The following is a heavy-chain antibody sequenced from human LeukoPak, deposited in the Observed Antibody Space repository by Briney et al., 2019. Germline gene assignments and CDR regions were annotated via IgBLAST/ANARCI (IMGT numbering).Heavy chain of an antibody. V-gene: IGHV1-69*13. CDR3: ASRIDIVVVPAAPTAFDI. CDR1: GGTFSSYA. CDR2: IIPIFGTA. J-gene: IGHJ3*02. D-gene: IGHD2-2*01. Sequence: SVKVSCKASGGTFSSYAISWVRQAPGQGLEWMGGIIPIFGTANYAQKFQGRVTITADESTSTAYMELSSLRSEDTAVYYCASRIDIVVVPAAPTAFDIWGQGTMVTVSS.